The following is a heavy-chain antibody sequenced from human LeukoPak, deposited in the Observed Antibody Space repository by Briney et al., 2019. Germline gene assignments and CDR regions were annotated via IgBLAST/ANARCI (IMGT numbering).Heavy chain of an antibody. J-gene: IGHJ4*02. Sequence: ASVKVSCKASGYTFTGYYMHWVRQAPGQGLEWMGWINPNSGGTNYAQKFQGRVTMTRDTSISTAYMELSRLRSDDTAVYYCARGFLTTGTVVIDFDYWGQGTLVTGSS. CDR1: GYTFTGYY. CDR2: INPNSGGT. D-gene: IGHD4-23*01. V-gene: IGHV1-2*02. CDR3: ARGFLTTGTVVIDFDY.